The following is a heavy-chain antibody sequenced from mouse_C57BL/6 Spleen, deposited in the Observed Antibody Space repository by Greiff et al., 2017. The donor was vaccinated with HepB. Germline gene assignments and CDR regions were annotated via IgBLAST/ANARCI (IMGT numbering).Heavy chain of an antibody. CDR3: SPTGYYAMDY. Sequence: EVKVEESGGGLVKPGGSLKLSCAASGFTFSDYGMHRVRQAPEKGLEWVAYISSGSSTIYYADTVKGRFTISRDNAKNTLFLQMTSLRSEDTAMYYCSPTGYYAMDYWGQGTSVTVSS. D-gene: IGHD4-1*02. CDR1: GFTFSDYG. V-gene: IGHV5-17*01. J-gene: IGHJ4*01. CDR2: ISSGSSTI.